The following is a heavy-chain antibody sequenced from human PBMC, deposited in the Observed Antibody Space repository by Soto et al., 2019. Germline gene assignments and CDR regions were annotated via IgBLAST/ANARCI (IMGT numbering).Heavy chain of an antibody. CDR2: IYYSGST. J-gene: IGHJ5*02. CDR3: ARANTYSGYDLNWFDP. Sequence: SETLSLTCTVSGGSISSGGYYWSWIRQHPGKGLEWIGYIYYSGSTYYNPSLKSRVTISVDTSKNQFSLKLSSVTAADTAVYYCARANTYSGYDLNWFDPWGQGTLVTVSS. CDR1: GGSISSGGYY. D-gene: IGHD5-12*01. V-gene: IGHV4-31*03.